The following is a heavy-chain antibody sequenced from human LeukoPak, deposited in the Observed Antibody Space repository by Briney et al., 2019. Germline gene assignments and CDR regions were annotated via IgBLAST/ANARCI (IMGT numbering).Heavy chain of an antibody. CDR3: ARDPGGTDLDY. V-gene: IGHV3-23*01. J-gene: IGHJ4*02. CDR2: INDRGIAT. D-gene: IGHD1-1*01. Sequence: GGSLRLSCAASGFTFSNYAMSWVRQAPGKGLEWVSTINDRGIATYYADSVKGRFTISRDNAKNTLYLQMNSLRAEDTAVYYCARDPGGTDLDYWGQGTLVTVSS. CDR1: GFTFSNYA.